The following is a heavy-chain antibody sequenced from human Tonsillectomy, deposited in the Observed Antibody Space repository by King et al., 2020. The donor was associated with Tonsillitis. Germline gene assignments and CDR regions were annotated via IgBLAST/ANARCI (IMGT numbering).Heavy chain of an antibody. CDR1: GGSISSGSYY. CDR2: IYTSGST. D-gene: IGHD3-10*01. CDR3: ARTYGSGSYSFDY. V-gene: IGHV4-61*02. J-gene: IGHJ4*02. Sequence: QLQESGPGLVKPSQTLSLTCTVSGGSISSGSYYWSWIRQPAGKGLEWIGRIYTSGSTNHNPPLKSRVTMSVDTSKNQFSLKLSSVTAADTAVYYCARTYGSGSYSFDYWGQGTLVTVSS.